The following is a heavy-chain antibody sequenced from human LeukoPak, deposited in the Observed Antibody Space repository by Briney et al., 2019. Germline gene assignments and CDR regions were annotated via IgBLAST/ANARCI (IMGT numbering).Heavy chain of an antibody. CDR3: ARHGGGTYLQY. V-gene: IGHV4-59*08. J-gene: IGHJ4*02. Sequence: PSETLSLTCTVSGGSISSYYWSWIRQPPGRRLEWIGYVYYSGSTNYNSSLKSRVTISVDTSKNQFSLNLRSVTAADTAVYYCARHGGGTYLQYWGQGALVIVSA. D-gene: IGHD1-26*01. CDR2: VYYSGST. CDR1: GGSISSYY.